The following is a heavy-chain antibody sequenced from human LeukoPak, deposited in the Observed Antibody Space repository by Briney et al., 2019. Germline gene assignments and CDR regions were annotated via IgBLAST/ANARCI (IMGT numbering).Heavy chain of an antibody. CDR3: AREDDWNYEDY. CDR2: ISSSSSTI. Sequence: GGSLRLSCAASGFTFSSYSMNWVRQAPGKGLEWVSYISSSSSTIYYADSVKGRFTISRDNAKNSLYLQMNSLRVEDTAIYYCAREDDWNYEDYWGQGTLVTVSS. V-gene: IGHV3-48*04. CDR1: GFTFSSYS. J-gene: IGHJ4*02. D-gene: IGHD1-7*01.